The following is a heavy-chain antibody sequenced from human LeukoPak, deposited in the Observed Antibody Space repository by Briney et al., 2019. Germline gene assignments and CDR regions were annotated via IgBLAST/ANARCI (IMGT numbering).Heavy chain of an antibody. CDR2: ISSSGSYI. CDR1: GFTFSSYS. J-gene: IGHJ6*02. CDR3: ARDFSSGMDV. V-gene: IGHV3-21*01. D-gene: IGHD6-19*01. Sequence: GRSLRLSCAASGFTFSSYSMNWVRQAPGKGLEWVSSISSSGSYIYYADSVKGRFTISRDNAKNSLYLQRNSLRAEDTGVYYCARDFSSGMDVWGQGTTVSVSS.